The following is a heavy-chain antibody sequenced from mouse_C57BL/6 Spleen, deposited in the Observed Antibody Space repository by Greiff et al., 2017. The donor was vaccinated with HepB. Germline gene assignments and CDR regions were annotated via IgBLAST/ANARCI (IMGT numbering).Heavy chain of an antibody. CDR2: INPGSGGT. CDR1: GYAFTNYL. J-gene: IGHJ2*01. Sequence: QVQLKQSGAELVRPGTSVKVSCKASGYAFTNYLIEWVKQRPGQGLEWIGVINPGSGGTNYNEKFKGKATLTADKSSSTAYMQLSSLTSEDSAVYFCARHYGSSYHFDYWGQGTTLTVSS. D-gene: IGHD1-1*01. V-gene: IGHV1-54*01. CDR3: ARHYGSSYHFDY.